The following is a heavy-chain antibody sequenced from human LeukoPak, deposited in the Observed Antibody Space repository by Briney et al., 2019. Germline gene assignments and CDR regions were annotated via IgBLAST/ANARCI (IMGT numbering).Heavy chain of an antibody. J-gene: IGHJ4*02. Sequence: SQTLSLTCAISGDSVSSNSATWTWIRQSPSRGLEWLGRTYYRSKWYNEYAGSVKSRIIINPDTSKNQFSLQLNSVTPEDTAVYYCAGGSSSSSWYFDYWGQGTLVTVSS. CDR3: AGGSSSSSWYFDY. CDR1: GDSVSSNSAT. V-gene: IGHV6-1*01. D-gene: IGHD2-2*01. CDR2: TYYRSKWYN.